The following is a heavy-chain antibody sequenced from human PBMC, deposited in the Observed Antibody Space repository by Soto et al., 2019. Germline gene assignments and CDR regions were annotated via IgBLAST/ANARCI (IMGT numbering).Heavy chain of an antibody. CDR2: IYYSGST. J-gene: IGHJ6*02. CDR1: GDSISSRSYY. D-gene: IGHD3-16*01. V-gene: IGHV4-39*01. Sequence: PSETLSLTCTVTGDSISSRSYYWGWIRQPPGKGLECIGSIYYSGSTYNNPSLRSRVSMSIDTSKDQFSLKLKSVTAADTAVYYCARAMGDWGTYYYYYGFDVWGQGTTVTVSS. CDR3: ARAMGDWGTYYYYYGFDV.